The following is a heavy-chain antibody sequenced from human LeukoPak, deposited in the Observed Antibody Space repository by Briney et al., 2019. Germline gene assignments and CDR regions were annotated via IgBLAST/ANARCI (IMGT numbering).Heavy chain of an antibody. D-gene: IGHD2-15*01. Sequence: GGSLRLSCAASGFTFSSYGMHWVRQAPGKGLEWVAVISYDGSNKYYADSVKGRFTISRDNSKNTLYLQMNSLRAEDTAVYYCAKDCCGRSCYYFDYWGQGTLVTVSS. CDR2: ISYDGSNK. J-gene: IGHJ4*02. CDR1: GFTFSSYG. V-gene: IGHV3-30*18. CDR3: AKDCCGRSCYYFDY.